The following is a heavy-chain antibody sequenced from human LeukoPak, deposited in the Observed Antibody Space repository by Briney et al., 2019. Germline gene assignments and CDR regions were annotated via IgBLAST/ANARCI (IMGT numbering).Heavy chain of an antibody. Sequence: SETLSLTCTVSGYSISSGYYWGWIRQPPGKGLEWIGSIYHSGSTYYNPSLKSRVTISVDTSKNQFSLKLTSVTAADTAVYYCASGYCSGGSCQSESPIDYWGQGTLVTVSS. J-gene: IGHJ4*02. CDR3: ASGYCSGGSCQSESPIDY. V-gene: IGHV4-38-2*02. CDR2: IYHSGST. CDR1: GYSISSGYY. D-gene: IGHD2-15*01.